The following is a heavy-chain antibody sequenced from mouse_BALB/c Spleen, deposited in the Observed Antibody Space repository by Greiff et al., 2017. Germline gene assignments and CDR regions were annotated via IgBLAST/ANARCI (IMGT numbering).Heavy chain of an antibody. CDR3: TRAGNYPAWFAY. V-gene: IGHV1S127*01. CDR1: GYSFTSYW. CDR2: IHPSDSET. D-gene: IGHD2-1*01. Sequence: QVQLQQPGAELVRPGASVKLSCKASGYSFTSYWMNWVKQRPGQGLEWIGMIHPSDSETRLNQKFKSKATLTVDTSSSTAYMQLSSLTSEDSAVYYCTRAGNYPAWFAYWGQGTLVTVSA. J-gene: IGHJ3*01.